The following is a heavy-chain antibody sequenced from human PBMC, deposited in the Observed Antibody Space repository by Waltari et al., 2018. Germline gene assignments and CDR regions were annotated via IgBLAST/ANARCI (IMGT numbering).Heavy chain of an antibody. J-gene: IGHJ4*02. Sequence: QVQLVQSGAEVKKPGASVKVSCKVSGYTLSEVSMHWVRQAPAKGLEWMGGFDPGDGETIYAQQFQDRVIMTEDTSTDTAYMELRSLRSDDTAVYYCATGPIHTGIYNYYFDNWGQGTLVTVSS. CDR1: GYTLSEVS. CDR2: FDPGDGET. CDR3: ATGPIHTGIYNYYFDN. D-gene: IGHD1-26*01. V-gene: IGHV1-24*01.